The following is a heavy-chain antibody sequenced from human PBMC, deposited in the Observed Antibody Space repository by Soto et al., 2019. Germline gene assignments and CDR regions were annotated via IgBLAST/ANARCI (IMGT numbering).Heavy chain of an antibody. CDR3: ARDVGYHGYEQGNPFDL. D-gene: IGHD5-12*01. J-gene: IGHJ3*01. V-gene: IGHV4-4*07. CDR2: MYHTGTT. Sequence: SETLSLTCSVSGGSISRYYWSWIRQTAGKRLEWIGRMYHTGTTDYNPSLKRRLSMSVDTSKNQFSLRLSSVTAADTALYYCARDVGYHGYEQGNPFDLWGQGTMVTVSS. CDR1: GGSISRYY.